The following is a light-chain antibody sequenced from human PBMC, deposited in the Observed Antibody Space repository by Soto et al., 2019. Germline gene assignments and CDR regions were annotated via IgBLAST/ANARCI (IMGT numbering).Light chain of an antibody. CDR3: QQSYFTLGT. CDR1: QYIGDF. Sequence: DIQMTQSPSSLSASVGDRVTITCRASQYIGDFLNWYQQTPGKPPKLLIFGASNLHIGVPSRFSGSGSGTEFTLTISNLQREDFATYYCQQSYFTLGTFGRGTKVDIK. V-gene: IGKV1-39*01. CDR2: GAS. J-gene: IGKJ1*01.